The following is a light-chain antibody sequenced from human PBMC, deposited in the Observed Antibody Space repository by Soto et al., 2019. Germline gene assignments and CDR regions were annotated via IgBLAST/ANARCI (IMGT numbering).Light chain of an antibody. CDR2: DAS. CDR1: QSISRW. J-gene: IGKJ1*01. Sequence: DIHIAPTPSTLSPFLWDRVTHHLRASQSISRWLAWYQQKPGKAPKLLIYDASTLESGGPSRFSGSGSGAEFTLTISSLQPDDFGSYYCQQYNNYPWTFGQGTKVDIK. CDR3: QQYNNYPWT. V-gene: IGKV1-5*01.